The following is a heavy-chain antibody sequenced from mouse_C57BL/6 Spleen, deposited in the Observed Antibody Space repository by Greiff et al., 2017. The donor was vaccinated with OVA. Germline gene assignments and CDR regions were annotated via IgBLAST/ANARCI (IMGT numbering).Heavy chain of an antibody. CDR1: GFTFSDYG. CDR3: ARAGPYAMDY. CDR2: ISSGSSTI. J-gene: IGHJ4*01. Sequence: DVMLVESGGGLVKPGGSLKLSCAASGFTFSDYGMHWVRQAPEKGLEWVAYISSGSSTIYYADTVKGRFTISRDNAKNTLFLQMTSLRSEDTAMYYGARAGPYAMDYWGQGTSVTVSS. V-gene: IGHV5-17*01.